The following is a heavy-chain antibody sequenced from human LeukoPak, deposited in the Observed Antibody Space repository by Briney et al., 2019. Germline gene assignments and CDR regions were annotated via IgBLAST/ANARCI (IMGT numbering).Heavy chain of an antibody. CDR2: IYPGDSDT. CDR1: GYSFTSYW. V-gene: IGHV5-51*01. J-gene: IGHJ4*02. Sequence: GESLKISCKGSGYSFTSYWIGWVRQMPGKGLEWMGIIYPGDSDTRYSPSFQGQVTISADKSISTAYLQWSSLKASDTAMYYCARRSGGYYDSSGYFDYWGQGTLVTVPS. CDR3: ARRSGGYYDSSGYFDY. D-gene: IGHD3-22*01.